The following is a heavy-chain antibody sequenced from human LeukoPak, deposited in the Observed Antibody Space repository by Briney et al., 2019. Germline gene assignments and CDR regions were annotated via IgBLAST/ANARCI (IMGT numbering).Heavy chain of an antibody. CDR1: GYSFSTHY. CDR2: THPTGGST. V-gene: IGHV1-46*01. J-gene: IGHJ5*01. Sequence: ASVTVSCMASGYSFSTHYIHWVRQAPGQGLGWVRITHPTGGSTTYALKVKGRVTMTRDTSKITVYMELSSMRSEDTAVYYCAKGGQEFDSCCQGTGIMVSA. CDR3: AKGGQEFDS.